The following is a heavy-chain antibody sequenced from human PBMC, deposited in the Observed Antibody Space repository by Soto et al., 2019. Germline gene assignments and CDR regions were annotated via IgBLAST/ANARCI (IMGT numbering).Heavy chain of an antibody. V-gene: IGHV1-8*01. CDR2: MNPNSGNT. Sequence: QVQLVQSGAEVKKPGASVKVSCKASGYTFTSYDINWVRQATGQGLEWMGWMNPNSGNTGYAQKFQGRVTMTRNTSISTAYMELSSLRSEDAAVYYCARGDCTNGVCYSGGIDYWGQGTLVTVSS. CDR3: ARGDCTNGVCYSGGIDY. CDR1: GYTFTSYD. D-gene: IGHD2-8*01. J-gene: IGHJ4*02.